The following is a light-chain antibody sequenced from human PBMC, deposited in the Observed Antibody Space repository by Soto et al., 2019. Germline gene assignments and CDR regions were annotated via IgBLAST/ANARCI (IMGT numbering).Light chain of an antibody. V-gene: IGLV1-47*02. CDR1: SSNIGSNY. Sequence: QSVLTQPPSASGTPGQRVTISCSGSSSNIGSNYVYWYQQLPGTAPKLLIYSNNQRPSGVPDRFSGSKSGTSASLAISGRRSEDEADYYCAAWDDSMSGYVFGNGTKVTVL. J-gene: IGLJ1*01. CDR2: SNN. CDR3: AAWDDSMSGYV.